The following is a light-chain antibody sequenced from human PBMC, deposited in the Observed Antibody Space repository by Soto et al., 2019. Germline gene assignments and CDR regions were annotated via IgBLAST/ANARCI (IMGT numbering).Light chain of an antibody. CDR1: QPISDY. Sequence: DIQMTQSPSSQSASVGDRVTITCRTSQPISDYLNWYQQKLGKAPSLLIYTASNLQTGVPSRFSGSGSGTHFTLTISSLQPEDFATYYCQQSYNTPRTFGQGTKVEI. CDR2: TAS. J-gene: IGKJ1*01. CDR3: QQSYNTPRT. V-gene: IGKV1-39*01.